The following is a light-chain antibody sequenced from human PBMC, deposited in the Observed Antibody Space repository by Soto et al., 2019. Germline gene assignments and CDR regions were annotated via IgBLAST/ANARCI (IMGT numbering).Light chain of an antibody. CDR1: SSDVGGYNY. J-gene: IGLJ1*01. CDR3: TSNTSSSTLGV. V-gene: IGLV2-14*01. Sequence: QSVLTQPASVSGSPGQSITISCTGTSSDVGGYNYVSWYQQHPGKAPKLMIYDVSNRPSGVSNRFSGSKSGNTASLTISGLQAEDGADYYCTSNTSSSTLGVFETGTTVTVL. CDR2: DVS.